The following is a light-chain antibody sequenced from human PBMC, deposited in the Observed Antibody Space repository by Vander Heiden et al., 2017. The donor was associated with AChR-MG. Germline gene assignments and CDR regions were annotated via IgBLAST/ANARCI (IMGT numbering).Light chain of an antibody. V-gene: IGKV1-8*01. J-gene: IGKJ1*01. Sequence: AIRMTQSPSSLSASTGDRVTITCRASQGISSYLAWYQPKPGKAPKLLIYAASTLQSGVPSRFSGSGSGTDFTLTISCLQSEDFATYYCQQYYSYSRTFGQGTKVEIK. CDR3: QQYYSYSRT. CDR2: AAS. CDR1: QGISSY.